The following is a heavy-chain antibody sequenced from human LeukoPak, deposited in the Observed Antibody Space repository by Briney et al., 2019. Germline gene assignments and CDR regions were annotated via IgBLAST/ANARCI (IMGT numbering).Heavy chain of an antibody. Sequence: GGSLRLSCAASGFSFSSYSMNWVRQAPGKGLEWVANIKQDGSEKYYVDSVKGRFTISRDNAKNSLYLQMNSLRAEDTAVYYCAGVLLWFGEGDAFDIWGQGTMVTVSS. CDR1: GFSFSSYS. J-gene: IGHJ3*02. V-gene: IGHV3-7*01. CDR3: AGVLLWFGEGDAFDI. CDR2: IKQDGSEK. D-gene: IGHD3-10*01.